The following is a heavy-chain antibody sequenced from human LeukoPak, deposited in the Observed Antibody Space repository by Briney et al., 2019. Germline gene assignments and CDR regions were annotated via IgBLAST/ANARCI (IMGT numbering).Heavy chain of an antibody. CDR3: ASEIRTYYYGSGSHPETNWFDT. CDR2: IDYSGST. Sequence: PSETLSLTCTVSGGSISDRSYYWAWIRQPPGKGLEWIGSIDYSGSTYYNPSLKSRVTISVDTSKNQMPLKLSSVTAADSAVYYCASEIRTYYYGSGSHPETNWFDTWGQGTLVSVSS. D-gene: IGHD3-10*01. CDR1: GGSISDRSYY. V-gene: IGHV4-39*01. J-gene: IGHJ5*02.